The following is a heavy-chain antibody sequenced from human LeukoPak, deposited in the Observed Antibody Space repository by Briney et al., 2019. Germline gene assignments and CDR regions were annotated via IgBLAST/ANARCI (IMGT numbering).Heavy chain of an antibody. CDR3: AKEGSSGWYEEFDY. CDR2: ISGSGGST. D-gene: IGHD6-19*01. J-gene: IGHJ4*02. CDR1: GFTFSSYA. V-gene: IGHV3-23*01. Sequence: GGSLRLSCAASGFTFSSYAMSWVRQAPGKGLEWISAISGSGGSTYYADSVKGRFTISRDNSKNTLYLQMNSLRAEDTAVHYCAKEGSSGWYEEFDYWGQGTLVTVSS.